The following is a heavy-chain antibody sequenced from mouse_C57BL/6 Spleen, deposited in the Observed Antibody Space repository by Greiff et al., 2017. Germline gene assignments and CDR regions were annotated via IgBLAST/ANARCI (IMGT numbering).Heavy chain of an antibody. D-gene: IGHD1-1*01. V-gene: IGHV1-7*01. CDR1: GYTFTSYW. CDR2: INPSSGYT. J-gene: IGHJ1*03. Sequence: VLLVESGAELAKPGASVKLSCKASGYTFTSYWMHWVKQRPGQGLEWIGYINPSSGYTKYNQKFKDKATLTADKSSSTAYMQLSSLTYEDSAVYYCARSSYGSSYDWYFDVWGTGTTVTVSS. CDR3: ARSSYGSSYDWYFDV.